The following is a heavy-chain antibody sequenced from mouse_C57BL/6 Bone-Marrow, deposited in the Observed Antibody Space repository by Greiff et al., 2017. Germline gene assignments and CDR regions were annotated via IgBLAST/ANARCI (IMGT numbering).Heavy chain of an antibody. J-gene: IGHJ2*01. D-gene: IGHD1-1*01. CDR3: ARVPITTVVAPDFDY. CDR1: GYSITSGYY. CDR2: ISYDGSN. V-gene: IGHV3-6*01. Sequence: EVQRVESGPGLVKPSQSLSLTCSVTGYSITSGYYWNWLRQFPGNKLEWMGYISYDGSNNYNPSLKNRISITRDTSKNQFFLKLNSVTTEDTATCYCARVPITTVVAPDFDYWGQGTTLTVSS.